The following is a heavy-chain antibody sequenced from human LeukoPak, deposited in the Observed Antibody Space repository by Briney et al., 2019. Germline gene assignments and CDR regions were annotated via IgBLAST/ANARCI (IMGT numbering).Heavy chain of an antibody. CDR1: GGSFSGYY. J-gene: IGHJ5*02. D-gene: IGHD6-13*01. Sequence: SETLSLTCAVYGGSFSGYYWSWIRQPPGKGLEWIGEINHSGSTNYNPSLKCRVTISVDTSKNQFSLKLSSVTAADTAVYYCARGLGIAAAGTYGFWFDPWGQGTLVTVSS. CDR3: ARGLGIAAAGTYGFWFDP. V-gene: IGHV4-34*01. CDR2: INHSGST.